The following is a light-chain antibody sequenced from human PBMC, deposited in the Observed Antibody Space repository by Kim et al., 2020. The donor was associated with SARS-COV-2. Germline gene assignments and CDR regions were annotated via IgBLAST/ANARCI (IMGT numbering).Light chain of an antibody. J-gene: IGKJ2*01. CDR3: QHYNDWAPYT. V-gene: IGKV3-15*01. Sequence: EIVMTQSPVTLSVSPGERATLSCRASQSVSRDLAWYQQKPGQAPRLLIYGASNRATGIPARFSGSGSGTDFTLTISSLQSEDFAVYYCQHYNDWAPYTFGQGTKLEI. CDR1: QSVSRD. CDR2: GAS.